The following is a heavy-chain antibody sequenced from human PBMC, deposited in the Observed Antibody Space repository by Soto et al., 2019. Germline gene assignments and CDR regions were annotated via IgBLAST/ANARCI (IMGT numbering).Heavy chain of an antibody. CDR2: IRVSDGSE. CDR1: GFTFTNFA. J-gene: IGHJ6*02. D-gene: IGHD4-17*01. V-gene: IGHV3-23*01. CDR3: AGDYIRLNSLNSNYYSFGMDV. Sequence: PGGSLRLSCAASGFTFTNFAISGVGGAPGKGREGASTIRVSDGSEKYADFVEGRFTISRDTSKNTLSLQMNSLRAEDTAVYYCAGDYIRLNSLNSNYYSFGMDVWGQGTTVTVSS.